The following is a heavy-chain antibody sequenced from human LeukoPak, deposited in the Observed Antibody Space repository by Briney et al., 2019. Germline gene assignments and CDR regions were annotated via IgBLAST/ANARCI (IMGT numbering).Heavy chain of an antibody. J-gene: IGHJ2*01. Sequence: ASVKVSCKASGYTFTSYDINWVRQATGQGLEWMGWMNPNSGNTGYAQKFQGRVTLTRDTSTSTVYMELSSLRSEDTAVYYCARDVGQLARYFDLWGRGTLVTVSS. V-gene: IGHV1-8*01. CDR1: GYTFTSYD. CDR3: ARDVGQLARYFDL. CDR2: MNPNSGNT. D-gene: IGHD6-6*01.